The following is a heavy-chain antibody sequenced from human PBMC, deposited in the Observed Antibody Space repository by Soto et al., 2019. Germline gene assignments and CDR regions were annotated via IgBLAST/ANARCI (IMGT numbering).Heavy chain of an antibody. CDR1: GYTFNSYA. V-gene: IGHV1-69*04. CDR2: IIAIHGIA. D-gene: IGHD3-3*01. CDR3: ASLFGAAYNWFDP. Sequence: GASVKVSCKDSGYTFNSYARHWVRQAPGQRLEWMGRIIAIHGIANYAQKFQGRVTITADKSTSTAYMELSSLRSEDTAVYYCASLFGAAYNWFDPWGQGTLVTVSS. J-gene: IGHJ5*02.